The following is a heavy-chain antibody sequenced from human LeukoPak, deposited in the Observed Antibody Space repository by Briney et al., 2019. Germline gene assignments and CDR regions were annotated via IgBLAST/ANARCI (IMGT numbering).Heavy chain of an antibody. CDR2: ISWNSGSI. CDR1: GFTFDDYA. J-gene: IGHJ6*02. CDR3: AKVVSSRDYGMDV. D-gene: IGHD2-21*01. Sequence: PGGSLRLSCAASGFTFDDYAMHWVRHAPGKGLEWVSGISWNSGSIGYADSVKGRFTISRDNAKNSLYLQMNSLRAEDTALYYCAKVVSSRDYGMDVWGQGTTVTVSS. V-gene: IGHV3-9*01.